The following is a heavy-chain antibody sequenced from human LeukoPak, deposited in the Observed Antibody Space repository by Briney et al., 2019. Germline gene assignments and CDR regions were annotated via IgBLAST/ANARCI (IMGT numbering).Heavy chain of an antibody. V-gene: IGHV4-39*07. CDR2: IYYSGAT. CDR1: GGSISNSRYY. D-gene: IGHD3-9*01. J-gene: IGHJ4*02. CDR3: ARGQYDVLTGSYYFNY. Sequence: SETLSLTCSVSGGSISNSRYYWGWLRQPPGKGLEWIGSIYYSGATNSNPSLKSRLTISVDTANNQSSLKLNSVTAAGTAVYWCARGQYDVLTGSYYFNYWGQGTLVTVSS.